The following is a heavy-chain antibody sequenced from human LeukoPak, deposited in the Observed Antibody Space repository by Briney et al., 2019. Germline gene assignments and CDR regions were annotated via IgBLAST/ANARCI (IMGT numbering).Heavy chain of an antibody. CDR1: GGTFNSYA. D-gene: IGHD3-22*01. Sequence: ASVKVSCKASGGTFNSYAISWVRQAPGQGLEWMGGVIPIFGTANYAQKFQGRVTITADESTSTAYMELSSLRSEDTAVYYCASTPTYYYDSSGSYWGQGTLVTVSS. V-gene: IGHV1-69*13. CDR2: VIPIFGTA. CDR3: ASTPTYYYDSSGSY. J-gene: IGHJ4*02.